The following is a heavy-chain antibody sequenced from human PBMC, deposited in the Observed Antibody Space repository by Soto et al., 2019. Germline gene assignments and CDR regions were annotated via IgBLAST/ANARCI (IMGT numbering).Heavy chain of an antibody. D-gene: IGHD3-3*01. Sequence: ASVTVAWTGAGSGLPGYARGLVRQAPGQRLEWMGWINAGNGNTKYSQKFQGRVTITRDTSASTAYMELSSLRSEDTAVYYCARTNTIFGVVIIPSGAFDIWGQGTMVTVSS. V-gene: IGHV1-3*01. J-gene: IGHJ3*02. CDR1: GSGLPGYA. CDR3: ARTNTIFGVVIIPSGAFDI. CDR2: INAGNGNT.